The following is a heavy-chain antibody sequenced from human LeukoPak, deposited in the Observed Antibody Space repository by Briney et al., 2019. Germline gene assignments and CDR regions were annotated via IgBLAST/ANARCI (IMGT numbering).Heavy chain of an antibody. D-gene: IGHD2-2*02. J-gene: IGHJ4*02. CDR1: GGSISSGDYY. CDR2: IYYSGST. CDR3: ARIVPTAIYFDY. Sequence: PSETLSLTCTVSGGSISSGDYYWSWIRQPPGKGLEWIGYIYYSGSTYYNPSLKSRATISVDTSKNQFSLNLSSVTAADTAVYYCARIVPTAIYFDYWGQGTLVTVSS. V-gene: IGHV4-30-4*01.